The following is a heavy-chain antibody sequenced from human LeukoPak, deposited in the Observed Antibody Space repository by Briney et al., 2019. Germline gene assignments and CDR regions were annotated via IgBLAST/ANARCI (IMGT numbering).Heavy chain of an antibody. CDR2: IYHSGST. D-gene: IGHD5-24*01. V-gene: IGHV4-38-2*02. J-gene: IGHJ3*02. CDR1: GYSISSGYY. CDR3: ARASRVDGYNSGAFDI. Sequence: SETLSLTCTVSGYSISSGYYWGWIRQPPGKGLEWIGSIYHSGSTYYNPSLKSRVTISVDTSKNQFSLKLSSVTAADTAVYYCARASRVDGYNSGAFDIWGQGTMVTVSS.